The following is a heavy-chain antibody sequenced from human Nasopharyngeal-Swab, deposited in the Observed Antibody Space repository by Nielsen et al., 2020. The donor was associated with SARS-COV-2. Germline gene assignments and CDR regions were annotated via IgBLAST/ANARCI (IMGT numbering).Heavy chain of an antibody. J-gene: IGHJ4*02. V-gene: IGHV4-34*01. Sequence: SETLSLTCDVYGGSCRGYYWSWIRQPPGKGLEWIGEINHSGSTNYSPSLKSRVTISVHTSKNQFSLRLRSVTAADTAVYYCARGRDMYYYDSSGYYYLDYWGQGTLVTVSS. CDR2: INHSGST. CDR1: GGSCRGYY. D-gene: IGHD3-22*01. CDR3: ARGRDMYYYDSSGYYYLDY.